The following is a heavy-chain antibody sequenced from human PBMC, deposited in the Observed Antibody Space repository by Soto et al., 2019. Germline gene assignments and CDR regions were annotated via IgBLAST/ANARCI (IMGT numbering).Heavy chain of an antibody. Sequence: QVQLVQSGAEVKKPGASVKVSCKASGYTFTSYGISWVRQAPGQGLEWMGWISAYNGNTNYAQKLQGRVTMTTDTSTSTDYLELRRLRSDDTAVYYCARGGFLEWLLSTYYYYGMDVWGQGTTVTVSS. D-gene: IGHD3-3*01. CDR3: ARGGFLEWLLSTYYYYGMDV. J-gene: IGHJ6*02. CDR2: ISAYNGNT. CDR1: GYTFTSYG. V-gene: IGHV1-18*04.